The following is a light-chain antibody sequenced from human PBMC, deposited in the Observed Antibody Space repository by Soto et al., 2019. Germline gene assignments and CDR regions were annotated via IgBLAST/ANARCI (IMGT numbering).Light chain of an antibody. CDR3: QEYSSFSYT. CDR1: HSIACL. V-gene: IGKV1-5*01. Sequence: DIQMTQSPSTLSASVGDRVTITCRASHSIACLLAWYQQNPGKAPKVMIYDTSNLESGVPSRFSGSGSGTDFTLTISSLQPEDFATYFCQEYSSFSYTFGQGTRLEI. CDR2: DTS. J-gene: IGKJ2*01.